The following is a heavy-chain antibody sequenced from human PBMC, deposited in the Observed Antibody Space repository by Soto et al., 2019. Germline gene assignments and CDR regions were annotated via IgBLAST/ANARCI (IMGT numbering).Heavy chain of an antibody. CDR2: SIPIFGTA. CDR1: GGTFSNFV. CDR3: ARAPILVGETTYENYFDY. Sequence: SVKVSCKASGGTFSNFVISWVRRAPGQGLEWMGGSIPIFGTANYAQKFQGRVTIIADESTGTTYMELTSLRSEDTAVYYCARAPILVGETTYENYFDYWGQGTLVTVS. D-gene: IGHD2-21*01. V-gene: IGHV1-69*13. J-gene: IGHJ4*02.